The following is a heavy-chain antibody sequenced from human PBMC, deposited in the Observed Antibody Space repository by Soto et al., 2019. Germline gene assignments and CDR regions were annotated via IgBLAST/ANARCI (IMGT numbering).Heavy chain of an antibody. CDR3: ASMGITGTHDAFDI. J-gene: IGHJ3*02. V-gene: IGHV1-18*01. Sequence: ASVKVSCKASDYTFTSYGISWVRQAPGQGLDWMGWISAYNDNTNYAQKLQGRVTMTTDTSTSTAYMELRSLRSDDTAVYYCASMGITGTHDAFDIWGQGTMVTVSS. CDR1: DYTFTSYG. D-gene: IGHD1-20*01. CDR2: ISAYNDNT.